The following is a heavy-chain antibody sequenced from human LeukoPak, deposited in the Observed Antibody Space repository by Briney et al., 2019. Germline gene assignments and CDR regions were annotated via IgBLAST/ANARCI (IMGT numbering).Heavy chain of an antibody. V-gene: IGHV1-69*05. CDR1: GGTFSSYA. CDR3: ARGPYYYDSSGYFNY. CDR2: IIPIFGTA. Sequence: ASVKVSCKASGGTFSSYAISWVRQAPGQGLEWMGGIIPIFGTANYAQKFQGRVTITTDESTSAAYMELSSLGSEDTAVYYCARGPYYYDSSGYFNYWGQGTLVTVSS. D-gene: IGHD3-22*01. J-gene: IGHJ4*02.